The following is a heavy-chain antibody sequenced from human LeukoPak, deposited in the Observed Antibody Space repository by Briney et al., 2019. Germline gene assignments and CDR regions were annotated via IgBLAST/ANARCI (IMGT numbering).Heavy chain of an antibody. D-gene: IGHD6-19*01. J-gene: IGHJ4*02. CDR2: ISYDGRNE. Sequence: GKSLRLSCVASGSTFSTYGMHWVRQAPGKGLEWVGVISYDGRNEHYSDSVKGRLTISRDNSKNTLYLQMNSLRAEDSAVYYCVNSLHGTGWWDFDCWGQGTPVTVSS. V-gene: IGHV3-30*18. CDR3: VNSLHGTGWWDFDC. CDR1: GSTFSTYG.